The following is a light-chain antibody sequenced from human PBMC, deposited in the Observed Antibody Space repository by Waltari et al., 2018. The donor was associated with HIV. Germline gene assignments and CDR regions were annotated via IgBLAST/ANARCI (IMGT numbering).Light chain of an antibody. CDR3: QQYHKMHET. V-gene: IGKV3-15*01. CDR1: ESVHSN. Sequence: ILMTQSPATLTVSPGGGATLSARPSESVHSNLAWFQHKPGQAPRLLIYAASTRATGVPDRFSASGSGTDFTLTIRSLQSEDFAIYFCQQYHKMHETFGQGTKLEIK. J-gene: IGKJ2*01. CDR2: AAS.